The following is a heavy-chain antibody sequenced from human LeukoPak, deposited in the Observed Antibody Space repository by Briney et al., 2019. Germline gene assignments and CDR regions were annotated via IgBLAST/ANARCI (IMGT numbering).Heavy chain of an antibody. J-gene: IGHJ6*02. V-gene: IGHV1-18*01. CDR2: ISVYNGNT. CDR3: ARDPLRSTWSTYYNALDV. CDR1: GYSFTSYA. Sequence: ASVKVSCKASGYSFTSYAINWVRQAPGPGLEWMGWISVYNGNTDYAQKFQGRVTMTTDTSTSTAYMELRSLTSDDTAVYYCARDPLRSTWSTYYNALDVWGQGTTVTVSS. D-gene: IGHD6-13*01.